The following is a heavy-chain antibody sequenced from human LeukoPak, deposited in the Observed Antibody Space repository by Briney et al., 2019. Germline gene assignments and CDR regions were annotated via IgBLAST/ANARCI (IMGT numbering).Heavy chain of an antibody. CDR1: GYTFTSYY. Sequence: ASVKVSCKASGYTFTSYYMHWVRQAPGQGLEWMGITNPSGGSTSYAQKFQGRVTMTRDTSTSTVYMELSGLRSEDTAVYYCARAYGSGSYTLLFFDYWGQGTLVTVSS. CDR3: ARAYGSGSYTLLFFDY. J-gene: IGHJ4*02. V-gene: IGHV1-46*01. CDR2: TNPSGGST. D-gene: IGHD3-10*01.